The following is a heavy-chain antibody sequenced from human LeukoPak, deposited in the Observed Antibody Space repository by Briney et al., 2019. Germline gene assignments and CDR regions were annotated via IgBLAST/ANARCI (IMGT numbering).Heavy chain of an antibody. V-gene: IGHV4-4*07. D-gene: IGHD4-17*01. Sequence: SETLSLTCTVSGGSISSYYWSCIRQPAGKGLEWIGRIYTSGSTNYNPSLKSRVTISVDTSKNQFSLKLSSVTAADTAVYYCASSGDYGDLFDYWGQGTLVTVSS. CDR2: IYTSGST. J-gene: IGHJ4*02. CDR3: ASSGDYGDLFDY. CDR1: GGSISSYY.